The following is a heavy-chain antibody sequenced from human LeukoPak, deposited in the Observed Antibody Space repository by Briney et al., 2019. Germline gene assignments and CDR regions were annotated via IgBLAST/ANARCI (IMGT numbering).Heavy chain of an antibody. V-gene: IGHV4-61*02. J-gene: IGHJ4*02. D-gene: IGHD5-18*01. CDR1: GGSISSGSYY. Sequence: SETLSLTCTVSGGSISSGSYYWSWIRQPAGKGLEWIGRIYTSKSTNYNPSLKSRVTISVDSSNNQFSLKLISVTAADTAVYYCARSTMGTANFDYWGQGALVTVSS. CDR3: ARSTMGTANFDY. CDR2: IYTSKST.